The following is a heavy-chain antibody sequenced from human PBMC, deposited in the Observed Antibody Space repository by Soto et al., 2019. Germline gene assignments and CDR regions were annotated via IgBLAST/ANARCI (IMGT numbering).Heavy chain of an antibody. CDR3: ARVRAYNWNYYFDY. V-gene: IGHV3-7*01. CDR2: IKQDGSEK. CDR1: GFTFSSYW. D-gene: IGHD1-7*01. Sequence: GGSLRLSCAASGFTFSSYWMSWVRQAPGKGLEWVANIKQDGSEKYYVDSVKGRFTISRDNAKNSLYLQMNSLRAEDTAVYYCARVRAYNWNYYFDYWGQGTLVTVSS. J-gene: IGHJ4*02.